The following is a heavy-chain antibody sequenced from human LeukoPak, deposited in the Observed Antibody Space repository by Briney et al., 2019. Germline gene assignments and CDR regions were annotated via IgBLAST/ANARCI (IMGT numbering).Heavy chain of an antibody. J-gene: IGHJ5*02. CDR1: GYTFTSYY. CDR3: ARDFPLLRYFDWLPPAWFDP. CDR2: INPSGGST. D-gene: IGHD3-9*01. V-gene: IGHV1-46*01. Sequence: GASVKVSCKASGYTFTSYYMHWVRQAPGQGLEWMGIINPSGGSTSYAQKFQGRVTMTRDTSTSTVYMELSSLRSEDMAVYYCARDFPLLRYFDWLPPAWFDPWGQGTLVTVSS.